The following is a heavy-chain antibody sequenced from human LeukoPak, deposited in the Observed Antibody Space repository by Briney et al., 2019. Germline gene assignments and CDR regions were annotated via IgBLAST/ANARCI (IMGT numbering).Heavy chain of an antibody. CDR2: ISTSSNYI. D-gene: IGHD2-2*02. V-gene: IGHV3-21*01. Sequence: PGGSLRLSCAASGFTFSRYTMSWVRQAPGKGLEWVSSISTSSNYIYYSDSLKGRFTISRHNAGKTLYLEMSGLRVEDTAVYYCARGRGTYCSSTSCYSGRYYYYGMDVWGQGTTVTVSS. CDR3: ARGRGTYCSSTSCYSGRYYYYGMDV. CDR1: GFTFSRYT. J-gene: IGHJ6*02.